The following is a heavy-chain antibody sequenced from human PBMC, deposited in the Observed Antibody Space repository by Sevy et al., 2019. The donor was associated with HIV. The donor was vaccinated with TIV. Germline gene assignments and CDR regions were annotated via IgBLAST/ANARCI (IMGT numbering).Heavy chain of an antibody. CDR1: GFTFSSYS. Sequence: GGSLRLSCAASGFTFSSYSMNWVRQAPGKGLEWVSSISSSSSYIYYAASVKGRFTISRDSAKNSRYLQMNSLRAEDTAVYYCARDPPLITGTTTDYWGQGTLVTVSS. CDR3: ARDPPLITGTTTDY. J-gene: IGHJ4*02. CDR2: ISSSSSYI. V-gene: IGHV3-21*04. D-gene: IGHD1-20*01.